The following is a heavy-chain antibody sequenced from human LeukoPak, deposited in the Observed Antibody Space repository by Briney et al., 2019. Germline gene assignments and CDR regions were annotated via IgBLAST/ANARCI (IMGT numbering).Heavy chain of an antibody. CDR1: GGSISPYF. J-gene: IGHJ5*02. CDR2: ISYTGHT. Sequence: SETLSLTCTVSGGSISPYFWSWIRQPPGKGLEWIGYISYTGHTDYNPSLKSRVTISIDTSKNHFSLQLTSVTAADTAVYFCARDDYRGVTNFDPWGQGTLVTVSS. D-gene: IGHD3-10*01. CDR3: ARDDYRGVTNFDP. V-gene: IGHV4-59*01.